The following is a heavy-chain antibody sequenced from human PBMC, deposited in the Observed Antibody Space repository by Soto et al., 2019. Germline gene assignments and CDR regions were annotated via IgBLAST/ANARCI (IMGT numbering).Heavy chain of an antibody. CDR2: IRSKANSYAT. D-gene: IGHD3-22*01. Sequence: GGSLRLSCAASGFTFSGSAMHWVRQASGKGLEWVGRIRSKANSYATAYAASVKGRFTISRDDSKNTAYLQMNSLKTEDTAVYYCTRLFENYYDSSGCFPYWYYGMDVWGQGTTVTVSS. CDR1: GFTFSGSA. V-gene: IGHV3-73*01. CDR3: TRLFENYYDSSGCFPYWYYGMDV. J-gene: IGHJ6*02.